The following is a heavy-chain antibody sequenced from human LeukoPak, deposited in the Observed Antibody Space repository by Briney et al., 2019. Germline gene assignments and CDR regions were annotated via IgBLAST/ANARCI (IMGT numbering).Heavy chain of an antibody. J-gene: IGHJ4*02. Sequence: SETLSLTCTVSGGSISSYYWSWIRQPPGKRLEWIGYIYYSGSTNYNPSLKSRVTISVDTSKNQFSLKLSSVTAADTAVYYCARHPEYGDYQIDYWGQGTLVTVSS. D-gene: IGHD4-17*01. CDR3: ARHPEYGDYQIDY. V-gene: IGHV4-59*08. CDR2: IYYSGST. CDR1: GGSISSYY.